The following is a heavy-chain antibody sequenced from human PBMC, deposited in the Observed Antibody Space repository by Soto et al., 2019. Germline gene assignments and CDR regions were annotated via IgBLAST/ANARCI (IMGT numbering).Heavy chain of an antibody. CDR3: PRWGTTGGLDV. D-gene: IGHD3-16*01. V-gene: IGHV3-33*05. CDR1: GFTFRSYV. CDR2: TSYDGSNK. J-gene: IGHJ1*01. Sequence: QVQLVESGGGVVQPGTSLRLSCVGSGFTFRSYVIHWVRQAPGKGVEWVALTSYDGSNKDYGYSVKGRFTISRDHSRNTVDLQMDSLRREDTALYYCPRWGTTGGLDVWGQGTLVSVSS.